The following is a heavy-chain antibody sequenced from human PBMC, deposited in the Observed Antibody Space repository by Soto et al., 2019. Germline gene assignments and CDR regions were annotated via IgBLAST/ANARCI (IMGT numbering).Heavy chain of an antibody. V-gene: IGHV4-39*07. D-gene: IGHD3-22*01. CDR3: ARPTSGWWFDP. CDR2: IHFGGNT. CDR1: GDSISTNNYF. Sequence: SETLSLTCTVSGDSISTNNYFWGWIRQPPGKGLEWVATIHFGGNTYYSPSLKSRVNISVDTSKNQFSLKLSSVTAADTAVYYCARPTSGWWFDPWGQGTLVTVSS. J-gene: IGHJ5*02.